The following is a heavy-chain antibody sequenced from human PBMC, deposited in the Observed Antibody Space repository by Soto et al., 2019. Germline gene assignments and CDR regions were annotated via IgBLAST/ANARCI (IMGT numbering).Heavy chain of an antibody. CDR2: ISDSGNT. D-gene: IGHD4-17*01. Sequence: XETLSLTCSVSGCSLSSNYWSWIRQPPGKGLDWIGCISDSGNTYYNPSLQSRVTISIDTSTNQFLLDLTSVTTADTAVYYCARVPTTVTHPKGPFCLDGEVEYDSFAYWGQGNLVTVSS. J-gene: IGHJ4*02. V-gene: IGHV4-59*01. CDR3: ARVPTTVTHPKGPFCLDGEVEYDSFAY. CDR1: GCSLSSNY.